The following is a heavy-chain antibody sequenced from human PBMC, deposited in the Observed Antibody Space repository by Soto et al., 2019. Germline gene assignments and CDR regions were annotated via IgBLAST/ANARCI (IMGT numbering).Heavy chain of an antibody. CDR3: ARGDSSGYYYNFDY. V-gene: IGHV4-38-2*01. CDR1: GYSISSGYY. J-gene: IGHJ4*02. D-gene: IGHD3-22*01. Sequence: PSETLSLTCAVSGYSISSGYYWGWIRQPPGKGLEWIGSIYHSGSTYYNPSLKSRVTISVDTSKNQFSLKLSSVTAADTAVYYCARGDSSGYYYNFDYWGQGTLVTVSS. CDR2: IYHSGST.